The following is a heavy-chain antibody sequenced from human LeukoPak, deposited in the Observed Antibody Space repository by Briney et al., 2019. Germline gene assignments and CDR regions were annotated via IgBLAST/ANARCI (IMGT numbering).Heavy chain of an antibody. Sequence: ASVKVSCKASGYTFTGYYMHWVRRAPGQGLEWMGWISAYNGNTNYAQKLQGRVTMTTDTSTSTAYMELRSLRSDDTAVYYCARTEGSYFTFDYWGQGTLVTVSS. CDR2: ISAYNGNT. D-gene: IGHD1-26*01. CDR1: GYTFTGYY. V-gene: IGHV1-18*04. J-gene: IGHJ4*02. CDR3: ARTEGSYFTFDY.